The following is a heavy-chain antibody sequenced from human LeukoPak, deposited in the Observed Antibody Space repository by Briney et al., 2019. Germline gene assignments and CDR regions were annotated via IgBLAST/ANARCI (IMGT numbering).Heavy chain of an antibody. D-gene: IGHD6-13*01. V-gene: IGHV1-8*01. CDR3: ASRRVGSSSPRSFDY. CDR2: MNPNSGNT. Sequence: ASVKVSCKASGYTFTSYDINWVRQATGQGLEWMGWMNPNSGNTGYAQKFQGRVTMTRNTSISTAYMELSSLRSEDTAEYYCASRRVGSSSPRSFDYWGQGTLVTVSS. J-gene: IGHJ4*02. CDR1: GYTFTSYD.